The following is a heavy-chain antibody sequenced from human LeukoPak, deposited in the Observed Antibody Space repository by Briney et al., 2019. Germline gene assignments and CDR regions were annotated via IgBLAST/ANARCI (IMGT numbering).Heavy chain of an antibody. D-gene: IGHD3-9*01. CDR1: GFTFSSYA. Sequence: GGSLRLSCAASGFTFSSYAMHWVRQAPGKGLEYVSAISSNGGSTYYANSVKGRFTISRDNSKNTLYLQMGSLRAEDMAVYYCARARTVLRYFDWLLSNWGQGTLVTVSS. J-gene: IGHJ4*02. CDR2: ISSNGGST. CDR3: ARARTVLRYFDWLLSN. V-gene: IGHV3-64*01.